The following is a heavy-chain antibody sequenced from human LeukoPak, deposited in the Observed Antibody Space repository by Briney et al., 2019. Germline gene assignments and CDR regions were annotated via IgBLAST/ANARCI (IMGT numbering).Heavy chain of an antibody. Sequence: GGSLRLSCAPSGFMFSRHWMSWVRQAPGKGPEWVANIKQDGSERYYVGSVRGRFTISRDNAKNLLYLQMNSLRAEDTAVYYCARDGGHSTDFDYWGRGTLVTVSS. CDR3: ARDGGHSTDFDY. CDR2: IKQDGSER. D-gene: IGHD2/OR15-2a*01. CDR1: GFMFSRHW. V-gene: IGHV3-7*01. J-gene: IGHJ4*02.